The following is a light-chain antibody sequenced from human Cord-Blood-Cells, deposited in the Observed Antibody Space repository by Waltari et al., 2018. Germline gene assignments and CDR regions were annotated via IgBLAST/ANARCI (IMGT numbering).Light chain of an antibody. Sequence: DIVMTQSPDSLAVSLGEKATINCKSSQSVLYSSNNKNYLAWYQQKPGQPPKLLIYWASTRESGVPDRLSGSGSVTDFTLTISCLQAEDVEVYYCQQYYSAPYTFGQGTKLEIK. CDR2: WAS. V-gene: IGKV4-1*01. CDR1: QSVLYSSNNKNY. J-gene: IGKJ2*01. CDR3: QQYYSAPYT.